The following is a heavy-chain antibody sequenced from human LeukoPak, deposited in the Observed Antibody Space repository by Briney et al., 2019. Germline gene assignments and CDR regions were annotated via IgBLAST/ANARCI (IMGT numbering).Heavy chain of an antibody. CDR1: GFTFSSYG. CDR2: INNFGGST. V-gene: IGHV3-23*01. Sequence: PGGSLRLSCAASGFTFSSYGMTWVRQAPGKGLEWVSVINNFGGSTFYADSVKGRFTISRDNSKSTLYLQMNSLRAEDTAVYYCARYWNDRYFDYWGRGTLVTVSS. CDR3: ARYWNDRYFDY. D-gene: IGHD1-1*01. J-gene: IGHJ4*02.